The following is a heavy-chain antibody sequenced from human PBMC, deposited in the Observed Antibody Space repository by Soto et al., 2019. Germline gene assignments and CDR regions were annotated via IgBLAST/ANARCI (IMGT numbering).Heavy chain of an antibody. V-gene: IGHV6-1*01. CDR1: GDSVSIKSAA. D-gene: IGHD5-18*01. CDR2: TYYRSKWYY. J-gene: IGHJ4*02. CDR3: ARDPGYSLDY. Sequence: SQTLSLTCAISGDSVSIKSAAWNWIRQSPSRGLEWLGRTYYRSKWYYDYADSVKSRITISSDTSKNQFSLQLNSVTPEDTAVYYCARDPGYSLDYWGQGTLVTVSS.